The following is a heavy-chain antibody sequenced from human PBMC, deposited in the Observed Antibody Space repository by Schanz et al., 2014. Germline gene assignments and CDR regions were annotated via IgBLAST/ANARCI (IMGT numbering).Heavy chain of an antibody. D-gene: IGHD3-22*01. CDR1: GFTFRDFG. J-gene: IGHJ6*02. CDR3: AKIRYDSSGYYLPYYGMDV. CDR2: IEFDGIKK. V-gene: IGHV3-30*02. Sequence: QVQLLESGGGVVQPGGSLRLSCAASGFTFRDFGLHWVRQAPGKGLEWVSFIEFDGIKKFYADSVKGRFTIARDNSKNTLYLQMNSLRAEDTAVYYCAKIRYDSSGYYLPYYGMDVWGQGTTVIVSS.